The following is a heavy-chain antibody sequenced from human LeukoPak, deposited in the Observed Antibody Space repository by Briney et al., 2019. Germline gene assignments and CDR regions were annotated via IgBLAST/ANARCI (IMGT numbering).Heavy chain of an antibody. CDR2: IRQDGSEK. D-gene: IGHD3-16*01. J-gene: IGHJ4*02. Sequence: GGSLRLSCAASGFTFSSYWMSWVRQAPGKGLEWVANIRQDGSEKYYVDSVKGRFTISRDNAKNSLYLQMNSLRAEDTAVYYCARGPELWVFDYWGQGTLVTVSS. CDR3: ARGPELWVFDY. CDR1: GFTFSSYW. V-gene: IGHV3-7*01.